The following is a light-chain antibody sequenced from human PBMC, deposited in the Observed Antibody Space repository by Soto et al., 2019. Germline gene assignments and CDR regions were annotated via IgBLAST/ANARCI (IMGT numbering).Light chain of an antibody. V-gene: IGLV3-9*01. CDR3: QVWDSSLVV. CDR2: KDT. CDR1: NIGSKN. J-gene: IGLJ2*01. Sequence: SYELTQPLSVSVALGQTARITCGGNNIGSKNVHWYQQKPGQASVVVIYKDTNRPSGIPERFSGSSSGNTATLTISRAQAGDEADYYCQVWDSSLVVFGGGTKLTVL.